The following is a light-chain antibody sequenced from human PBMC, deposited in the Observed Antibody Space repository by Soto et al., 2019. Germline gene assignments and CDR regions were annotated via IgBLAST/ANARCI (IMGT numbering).Light chain of an antibody. V-gene: IGLV1-47*02. J-gene: IGLJ1*01. CDR3: SSWDGSLSGYV. CDR1: SSNIGSNY. Sequence: VLTQPPSASGTPGQGVTISCSGSSSNIGSNYVYWYQQLPGTAPKLLIYNNNQRPSGVPDRFSASKSGTSASLAIRGLRSDDEADYYCSSWDGSLSGYVFGAGTKVTVL. CDR2: NNN.